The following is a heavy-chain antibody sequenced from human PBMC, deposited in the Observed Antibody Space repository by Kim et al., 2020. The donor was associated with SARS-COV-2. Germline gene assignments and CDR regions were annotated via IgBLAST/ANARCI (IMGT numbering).Heavy chain of an antibody. CDR3: ARDPLGEHYYFDY. V-gene: IGHV3-30*07. J-gene: IGHJ4*02. Sequence: ADSVTDQSTTSRDNSKTTRYLQMNSLRAEDTAVYYCARDPLGEHYYFDYWGQGTLVTVSS. D-gene: IGHD2-21*01.